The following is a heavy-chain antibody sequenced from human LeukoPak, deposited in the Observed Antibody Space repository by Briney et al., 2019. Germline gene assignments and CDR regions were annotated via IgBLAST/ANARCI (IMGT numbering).Heavy chain of an antibody. Sequence: GGSLRLSCAASGFTFSRYSMNWVRQAPGKGLEWVSSISSSSTYIYYADSVKGRFTISRDNAEISLYLQMNSLRAEDTAVYYCARDYDSSGQNDYWGQGTLVTSST. V-gene: IGHV3-21*01. CDR1: GFTFSRYS. CDR2: ISSSSTYI. CDR3: ARDYDSSGQNDY. J-gene: IGHJ4*02. D-gene: IGHD3-22*01.